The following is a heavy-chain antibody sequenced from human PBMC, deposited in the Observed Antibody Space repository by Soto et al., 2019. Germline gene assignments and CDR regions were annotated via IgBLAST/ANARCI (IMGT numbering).Heavy chain of an antibody. CDR2: IYHSGST. CDR3: ARSSIEPRVFMYPFGS. D-gene: IGHD6-6*01. Sequence: SETLSLTCAVSGGSISSSNWWSWVRQPPGKGLEWIGEIYHSGSTNYNPSLKSRVTISVDKSKNQFSLKLSSVTAADTAVYYCARSSIEPRVFMYPFGSWGQGTLVTVSS. CDR1: GGSISSSNW. V-gene: IGHV4-4*02. J-gene: IGHJ4*02.